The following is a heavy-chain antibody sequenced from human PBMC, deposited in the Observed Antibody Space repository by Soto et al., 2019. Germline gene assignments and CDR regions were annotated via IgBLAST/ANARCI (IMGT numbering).Heavy chain of an antibody. Sequence: GGSLSLSCAASGFTFSSYAMSWVRQAPGKGLEWVSAISGSGGSTYYADSVKGRFTISRDNSKNTLYLQMNSLRAEDTAVYYCAKGQIRIVVVPAAMKKNWFDPWGQGTLVTVSS. J-gene: IGHJ5*02. CDR1: GFTFSSYA. V-gene: IGHV3-23*01. D-gene: IGHD2-2*01. CDR3: AKGQIRIVVVPAAMKKNWFDP. CDR2: ISGSGGST.